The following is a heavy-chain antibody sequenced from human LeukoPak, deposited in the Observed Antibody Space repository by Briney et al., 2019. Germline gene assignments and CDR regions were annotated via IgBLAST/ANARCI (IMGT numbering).Heavy chain of an antibody. D-gene: IGHD2-15*01. CDR1: GGMFSTTA. J-gene: IGHJ3*02. V-gene: IGHV1-69*13. Sequence: EASVTVSCKASGGMFSTTAINWIRQAPGQGLEWMGGNIPPFGTPDYAQKFQGRVTITADESTSTVYMEMTSLTSEDTAIYYCARDPGSSVGVVVVQHATDAFDIWGQGTMVTVSS. CDR2: NIPPFGTP. CDR3: ARDPGSSVGVVVVQHATDAFDI.